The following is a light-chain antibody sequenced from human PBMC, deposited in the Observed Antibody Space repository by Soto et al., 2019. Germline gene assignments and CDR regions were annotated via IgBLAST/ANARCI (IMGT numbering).Light chain of an antibody. CDR2: KAS. CDR3: QQFKSYPLT. V-gene: IGKV1-5*03. CDR1: QTISSW. J-gene: IGKJ4*01. Sequence: DIQMTQSPSTLSGSVGDRVTITCRASQTISSWLAWYQQKPGKAPKLLIYKASTLKSGVPSRFSGSGSGTEMTLTISSLQPEDFATYYCQQFKSYPLTFGGGTKVDIK.